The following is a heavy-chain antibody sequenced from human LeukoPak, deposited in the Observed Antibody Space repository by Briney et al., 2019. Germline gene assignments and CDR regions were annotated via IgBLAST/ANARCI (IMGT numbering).Heavy chain of an antibody. CDR3: TTDPSAPIYSSRGFDP. Sequence: GGSLRLSCAASGFTFSNAWMSWVRQAPGKGLEWVGRIKSKTDGGTTDYAAPVKGRFTISRDDYKNKLYLQMQRLKTEDTAVYYCTTDPSAPIYSSRGFDPWGQGTLVTVSS. D-gene: IGHD6-13*01. CDR2: IKSKTDGGTT. J-gene: IGHJ5*02. CDR1: GFTFSNAW. V-gene: IGHV3-15*01.